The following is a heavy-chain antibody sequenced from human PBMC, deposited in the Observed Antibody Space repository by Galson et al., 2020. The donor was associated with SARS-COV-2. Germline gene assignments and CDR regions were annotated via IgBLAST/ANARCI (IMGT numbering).Heavy chain of an antibody. CDR2: ISGSGGST. D-gene: IGHD3-22*01. CDR3: AKTDSSGSALADY. Sequence: GGSLRLSCAASGFIFSSYAMSWVRQAPGKGLEWVSAISGSGGSTYYADSVKGRFTISRDNSKNTLYLRMNSLRAEDTAVYYCAKTDSSGSALADYWGQGTLVTVSS. J-gene: IGHJ4*02. V-gene: IGHV3-23*01. CDR1: GFIFSSYA.